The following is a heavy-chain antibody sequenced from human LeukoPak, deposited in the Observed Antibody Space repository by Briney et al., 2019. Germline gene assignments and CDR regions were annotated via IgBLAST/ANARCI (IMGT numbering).Heavy chain of an antibody. Sequence: GGSLRLSCAASGFTFSRYGLLWVRQAPGKGLDVVTFIRYDGNHQYYADSVKGRFTISRDNSKNTFYLQMNSLRAEDTAVYYCAKELAVAGGYFDYWGQGTLVTVSS. D-gene: IGHD6-19*01. CDR2: IRYDGNHQ. J-gene: IGHJ4*02. V-gene: IGHV3-30*02. CDR3: AKELAVAGGYFDY. CDR1: GFTFSRYG.